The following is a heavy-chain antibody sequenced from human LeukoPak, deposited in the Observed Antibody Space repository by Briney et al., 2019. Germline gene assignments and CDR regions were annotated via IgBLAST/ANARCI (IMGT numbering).Heavy chain of an antibody. CDR1: GYTFTSYY. D-gene: IGHD2-2*01. CDR2: INPSGGST. V-gene: IGHV1-46*01. J-gene: IGHJ3*01. CDR3: ARDHIAVGPAAKKDALDF. Sequence: GASVKVSCKASGYTFTSYYMHWVRQAPGQGLEWMGIINPSGGSTSYAQKFQGRVTMTRDTSTSTVYMELSSLRSEDTAVYFCARDHIAVGPAAKKDALDFWGQGTAVTVSS.